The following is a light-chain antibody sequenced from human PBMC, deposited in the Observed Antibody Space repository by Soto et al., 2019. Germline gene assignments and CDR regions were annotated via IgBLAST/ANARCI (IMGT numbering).Light chain of an antibody. J-gene: IGKJ4*01. CDR1: QSIGSA. V-gene: IGKV3-15*01. CDR3: QPYKLLPPLT. CDR2: GAS. Sequence: EIVMTQSPATLSVSPGETATLSCRASQSIGSAIAWYQHTPGQAPRLLIVGASITATAVPCRFSGGGSGTEFTLTSSSLQSEHFSVYYCQPYKLLPPLTFGRGTTVAIK.